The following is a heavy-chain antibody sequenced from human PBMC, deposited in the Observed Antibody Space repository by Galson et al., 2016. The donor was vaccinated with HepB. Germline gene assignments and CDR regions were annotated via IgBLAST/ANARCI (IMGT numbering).Heavy chain of an antibody. CDR3: ARDGCITGTHSCYFDS. CDR2: IYSGGST. V-gene: IGHV3-66*01. D-gene: IGHD1/OR15-1a*01. Sequence: SLRLSCAASEFTFSNYAMRWVRQAPGKGLEWVAIIYSGGSTFFADSAKGRFPVSRDSSKNTVYFQMNSLRAEYTAVHNCARDGCITGTHSCYFDSWGQGTLVTVSS. CDR1: EFTFSNYA. J-gene: IGHJ4*02.